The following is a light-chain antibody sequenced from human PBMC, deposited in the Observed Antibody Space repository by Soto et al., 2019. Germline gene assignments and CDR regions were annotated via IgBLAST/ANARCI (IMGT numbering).Light chain of an antibody. V-gene: IGKV1-39*01. J-gene: IGKJ1*01. Sequence: DIQMTQSPSSLSASVGDRVTITCRASQSISNYLNWYQQKPGKAPKLLIYLASSLSSGVPSRFSGSGSGTDFTLTSSSLQPEDFATYYCQQTYKTPLTFGQGTKVDI. CDR3: QQTYKTPLT. CDR1: QSISNY. CDR2: LAS.